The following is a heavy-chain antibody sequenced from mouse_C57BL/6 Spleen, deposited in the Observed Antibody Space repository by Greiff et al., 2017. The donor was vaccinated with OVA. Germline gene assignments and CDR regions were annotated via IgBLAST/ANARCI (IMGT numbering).Heavy chain of an antibody. D-gene: IGHD2-4*01. CDR1: GYTFTSYW. V-gene: IGHV1-55*01. CDR2: IYPGSGST. CDR3: ARGGYDYSWFAY. J-gene: IGHJ3*01. Sequence: VQLQQPGAELVKPGASVKMSCKASGYTFTSYWITWVKQRPGQGLEWIGDIYPGSGSTNYNEKFKSKATLTVDTSSSTAYMQPSSLTSEDSAVYYCARGGYDYSWFAYWGQGTLVTVSA.